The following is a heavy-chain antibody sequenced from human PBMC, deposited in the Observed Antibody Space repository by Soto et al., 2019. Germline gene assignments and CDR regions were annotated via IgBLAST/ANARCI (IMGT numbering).Heavy chain of an antibody. Sequence: GGSLRLSCAASGFTFSDYYMTWIRQAPGKGLEWISYISSGVDHTTYADSVKGRFTISRDNAKSSLYLQMNSLRAEDTAVYYCARVFVEWFDSSGQGISVTVSS. CDR1: GFTFSDYY. J-gene: IGHJ5*01. D-gene: IGHD3-3*01. CDR3: ARVFVEWFDS. V-gene: IGHV3-11*06. CDR2: ISSGVDHT.